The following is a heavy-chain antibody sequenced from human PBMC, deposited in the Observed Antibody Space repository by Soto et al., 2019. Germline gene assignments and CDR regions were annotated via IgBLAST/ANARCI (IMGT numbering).Heavy chain of an antibody. Sequence: SETLSLTCTVSGGSISSSSYYWGWIRQPPGKGLEWIGSIYYSGSTYYNPSLKSRVTISVDTSKNQFSLKLSSVTATETAVYYCARHPPPSGGSWFGELSGYFDYWGQGTLVTVSS. V-gene: IGHV4-39*01. CDR3: ARHPPPSGGSWFGELSGYFDY. CDR1: GGSISSSSYY. J-gene: IGHJ4*02. CDR2: IYYSGST. D-gene: IGHD3-10*01.